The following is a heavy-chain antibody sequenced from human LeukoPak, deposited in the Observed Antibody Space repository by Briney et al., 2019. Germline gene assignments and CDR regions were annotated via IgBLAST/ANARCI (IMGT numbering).Heavy chain of an antibody. CDR3: ARKPRTTGTTTHSYYYYYYMDV. Sequence: PSETLSLTCAVYGGSFSGYYWSWIRQPPGKGLEWIGENNHSGSTNYNPSLKSRVTISVDTSKNQFSLKLSSVTAADTAVYYCARKPRTTGTTTHSYYYYYYMDVWGKGTTVTVSS. V-gene: IGHV4-34*01. CDR1: GGSFSGYY. CDR2: NNHSGST. D-gene: IGHD1-1*01. J-gene: IGHJ6*03.